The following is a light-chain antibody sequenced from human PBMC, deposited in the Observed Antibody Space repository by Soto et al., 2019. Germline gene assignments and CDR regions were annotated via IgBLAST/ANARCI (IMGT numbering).Light chain of an antibody. CDR1: QSVSSN. V-gene: IGKV3-15*01. Sequence: EIVMTQSQATLSVSPGYIATLSFRTSQSVSSNLAWYQQKPGQAPTLLIYGASTRATGIQARFSGSGSGTEFTLTISSLQSEDFAVYYFQQYNNGHPVRFGQGAKVDIK. CDR2: GAS. J-gene: IGKJ1*01. CDR3: QQYNNGHPVR.